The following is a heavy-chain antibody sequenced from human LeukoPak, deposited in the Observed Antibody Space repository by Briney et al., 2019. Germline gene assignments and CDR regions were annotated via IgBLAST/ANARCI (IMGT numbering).Heavy chain of an antibody. CDR1: GCSVSSGSYY. J-gene: IGHJ6*04. CDR2: IYYSGST. CDR3: AMRGYCSSTSCSDYGRMDV. V-gene: IGHV4-61*01. D-gene: IGHD2-2*01. Sequence: SETLSLTCTVSGCSVSSGSYYWSWIRQPPGKGLEWTGYIYYSGSTNYNPSLKSRVTVSVDTSKNQFSLKLSSVTAADTAVYYCAMRGYCSSTSCSDYGRMDVWGKGTTVTVSS.